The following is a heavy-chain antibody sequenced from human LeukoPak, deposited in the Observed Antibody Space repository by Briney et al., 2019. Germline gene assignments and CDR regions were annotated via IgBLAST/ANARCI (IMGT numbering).Heavy chain of an antibody. Sequence: GGSLRLSCAASGFTFSSYSMNWVRQAPGKGLEWVSSISSSSSYIYYADSVKGRFTISRDNAKNSLYLQMNSLRAEDTAVYYCARGGGGYGDYLPDWYFDLWGRGTLVTVSS. V-gene: IGHV3-21*04. CDR2: ISSSSSYI. CDR1: GFTFSSYS. J-gene: IGHJ2*01. D-gene: IGHD4-17*01. CDR3: ARGGGGYGDYLPDWYFDL.